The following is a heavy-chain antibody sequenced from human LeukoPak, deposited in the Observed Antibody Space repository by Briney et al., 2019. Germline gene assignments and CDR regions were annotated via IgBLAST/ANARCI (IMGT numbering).Heavy chain of an antibody. D-gene: IGHD3-22*01. CDR2: INPNSGGT. V-gene: IGHV1-2*02. J-gene: IGHJ4*02. CDR1: GYIFTGYY. Sequence: ASVKVSCKASGYIFTGYYIHWVRQAPGQGLEWMGWINPNSGGTNYAQKFQGRVTMTRDTSISTAYMELSRLRSDDTAVYYCASWGVEDYYDSSGQLDYWGQGSLVTVSS. CDR3: ASWGVEDYYDSSGQLDY.